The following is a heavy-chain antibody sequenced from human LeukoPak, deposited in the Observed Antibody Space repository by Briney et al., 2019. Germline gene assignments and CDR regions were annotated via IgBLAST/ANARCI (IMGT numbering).Heavy chain of an antibody. Sequence: PSQTLSLTCTVSGGSISSGGYYWSWIRQHPGKGLEWIGYIYYSGSTYYNPSLKSRVTISVDTSKNQFSLKLSSVTAADTAVYYCARAAPFEYYFYYWGQGTLVTVSS. CDR1: GGSISSGGYY. CDR3: ARAAPFEYYFYY. CDR2: IYYSGST. D-gene: IGHD3-3*02. V-gene: IGHV4-31*03. J-gene: IGHJ4*02.